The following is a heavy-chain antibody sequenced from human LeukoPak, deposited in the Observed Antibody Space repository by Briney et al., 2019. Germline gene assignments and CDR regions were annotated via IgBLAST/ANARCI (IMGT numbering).Heavy chain of an antibody. V-gene: IGHV3-15*01. D-gene: IGHD1-26*01. Sequence: TGGSLRLSCAASGFTFSDAWMSGARQAPGKGLEWGGHIKSKADGGTTDYAAPVKGRFTISRHDSKATLYLQMNSLKTEDTAVYYCTTDSGPPSGYFDYWGQGTLVTVSS. J-gene: IGHJ4*02. CDR2: IKSKADGGTT. CDR1: GFTFSDAW. CDR3: TTDSGPPSGYFDY.